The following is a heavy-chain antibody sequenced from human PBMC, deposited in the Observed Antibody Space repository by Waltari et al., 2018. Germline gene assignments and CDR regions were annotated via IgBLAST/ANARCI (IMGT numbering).Heavy chain of an antibody. Sequence: QVQLVQSGAEVKKPGASVKVSCKASGYTFTGYYMHWVRQAPGQGLEWMGRINHNSGGTNYAQKFQGRVTMTRDTSISTAYMELSRLRSDDTAVYYCAEGAYSSGWTFDYWGQGTLVTVSS. CDR2: INHNSGGT. D-gene: IGHD6-19*01. CDR3: AEGAYSSGWTFDY. J-gene: IGHJ4*02. CDR1: GYTFTGYY. V-gene: IGHV1-2*06.